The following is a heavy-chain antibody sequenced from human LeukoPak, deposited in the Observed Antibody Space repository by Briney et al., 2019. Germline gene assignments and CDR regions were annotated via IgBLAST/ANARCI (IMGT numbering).Heavy chain of an antibody. D-gene: IGHD3-3*01. J-gene: IGHJ6*01. Sequence: GGSLRLSCAASGFTFSSYDMNWVRQAPGKGLEWVSAISGSGGHTYYADSVKGRFTISRDNSKNTLYLQMNSLRAEDTAVYYCARDTDFWSGYLNYYYGMDVWGQGTTVTVSS. CDR1: GFTFSSYD. CDR3: ARDTDFWSGYLNYYYGMDV. V-gene: IGHV3-23*01. CDR2: ISGSGGHT.